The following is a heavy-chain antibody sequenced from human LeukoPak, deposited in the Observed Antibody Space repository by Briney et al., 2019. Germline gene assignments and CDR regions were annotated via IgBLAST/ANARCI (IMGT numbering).Heavy chain of an antibody. CDR2: IYYSGST. J-gene: IGHJ4*02. V-gene: IGHV4-39*07. D-gene: IGHD6-13*01. CDR1: GGSISSSSYY. Sequence: SETLSLTCTVSGGSISSSSYYWGWIRQPPGKGLEWIGSIYYSGSTYYNPSLKSRVTISVDTSKNQFSLKLSSVTAADTAVYYCARAGEYSSSAGGYYFDYWGQGTLVTVSS. CDR3: ARAGEYSSSAGGYYFDY.